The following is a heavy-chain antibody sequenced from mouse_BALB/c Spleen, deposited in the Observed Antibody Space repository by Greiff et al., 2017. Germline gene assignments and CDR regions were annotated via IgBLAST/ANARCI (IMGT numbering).Heavy chain of an antibody. CDR1: GFTFSDYY. D-gene: IGHD1-1*01. Sequence: EVHLVESGGGLVKPGGSLKLSCAASGFTFSDYYMYWVRQTPEKRLEWVATISDGGSYTYYPDSVKGRFTISRDNAKNNLYLQMSSLKSEDTAMYYCARGYVHYYAMDYWGQGTSVTVSS. J-gene: IGHJ4*01. CDR3: ARGYVHYYAMDY. V-gene: IGHV5-4*02. CDR2: ISDGGSYT.